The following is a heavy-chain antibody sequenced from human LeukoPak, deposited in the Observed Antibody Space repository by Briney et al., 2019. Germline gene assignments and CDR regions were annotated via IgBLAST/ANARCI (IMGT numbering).Heavy chain of an antibody. CDR1: GFTFSNYW. CDR3: IRDFRSADL. CDR2: IYVDGRTT. V-gene: IGHV3-74*01. J-gene: IGHJ5*02. Sequence: GGSLRLSCVASGFTFSNYWMHWVRQPPGKGLVWVSRIYVDGRTTNYADSVKGRFTISRDNAKNTVYLEMNSLSVEDTATYYCIRDFRSADLWGRGTLVTVSS.